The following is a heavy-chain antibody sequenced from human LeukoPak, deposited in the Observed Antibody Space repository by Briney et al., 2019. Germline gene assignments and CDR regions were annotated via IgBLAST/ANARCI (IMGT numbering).Heavy chain of an antibody. Sequence: GESLKISCKASGYSFDYYWIAWVRQMPGKGLEWMGIIYPDDSDSTYSPSFQGQVTISVDKSINTAYLQWSSLKASDTAMYYCARRVRYFDWSYEAYFDYWGQGTLVTVSS. D-gene: IGHD3-9*01. J-gene: IGHJ4*02. CDR1: GYSFDYYW. CDR2: IYPDDSDS. V-gene: IGHV5-51*01. CDR3: ARRVRYFDWSYEAYFDY.